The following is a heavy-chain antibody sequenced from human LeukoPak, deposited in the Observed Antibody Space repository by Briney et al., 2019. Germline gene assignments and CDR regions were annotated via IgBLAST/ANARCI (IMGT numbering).Heavy chain of an antibody. CDR2: ISSSSSSYI. J-gene: IGHJ4*02. D-gene: IGHD4-17*01. V-gene: IGHV3-21*01. CDR3: ARDLTTVTSLPSDY. CDR1: GFTFSSYS. Sequence: GGSLRLSCAASGFTFSSYSMNWVRQAPGKGLEWVSSISSSSSSYIYYADSVKGRFTISRDNAKNSLYLQMNSLRAEDTAVYYCARDLTTVTSLPSDYWGQGTLVTVSS.